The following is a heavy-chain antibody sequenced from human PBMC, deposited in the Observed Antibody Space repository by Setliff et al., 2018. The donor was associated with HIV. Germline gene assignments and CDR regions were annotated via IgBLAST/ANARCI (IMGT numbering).Heavy chain of an antibody. D-gene: IGHD6-19*01. CDR3: AKGDSSGWYTDAFDI. Sequence: SETLSLTCSISGGSISFYYWNWLRQTPGKGLEWIAYTFDNGNTHYNPSLESRVTLSLDTSRNIFSLRLASVTAADTAVYYCAKGDSSGWYTDAFDIWGQGTMVTVSS. CDR1: GGSISFYY. CDR2: TFDNGNT. V-gene: IGHV4-59*01. J-gene: IGHJ3*02.